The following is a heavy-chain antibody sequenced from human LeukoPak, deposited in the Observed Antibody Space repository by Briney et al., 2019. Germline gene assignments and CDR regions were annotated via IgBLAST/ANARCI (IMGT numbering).Heavy chain of an antibody. CDR1: GGSISSSSYY. CDR2: IYYSGST. Sequence: SETLSLTCTVSGGSISSSSYYWGWIRQPPGKGLEWIGSIYYSGSTYYNPSLKSRVTISVDTSKNQFSLKLSSVTAADTAVYYCARLSIVVPAKWYFDLWGRGTLVTVSS. D-gene: IGHD3-22*01. V-gene: IGHV4-39*01. CDR3: ARLSIVVPAKWYFDL. J-gene: IGHJ2*01.